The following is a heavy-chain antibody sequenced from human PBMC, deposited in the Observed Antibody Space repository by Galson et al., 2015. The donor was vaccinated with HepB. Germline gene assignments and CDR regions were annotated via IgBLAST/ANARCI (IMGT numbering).Heavy chain of an antibody. J-gene: IGHJ4*02. Sequence: SLRLSCAASGFTFSSYSMNWVRQAPGKGLEWVSSISSSSSYIYYADSVKGRFTISRDNAKNSLYLQMNSLRAEDTAVYYCARDSNDEHIRYFDYWGQGTLVTVSS. CDR2: ISSSSSYI. D-gene: IGHD2-21*01. V-gene: IGHV3-21*01. CDR1: GFTFSSYS. CDR3: ARDSNDEHIRYFDY.